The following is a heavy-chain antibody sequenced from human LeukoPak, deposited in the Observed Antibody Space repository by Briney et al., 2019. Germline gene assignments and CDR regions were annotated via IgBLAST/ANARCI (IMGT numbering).Heavy chain of an antibody. V-gene: IGHV1-2*04. CDR2: INPNSGGT. CDR3: ARAAVARTTGTDNWFDP. D-gene: IGHD1-1*01. J-gene: IGHJ5*02. CDR1: GYTFTGYY. Sequence: ASVKVSCKASGYTFTGYYMHWVRQAPGQGLEWMGWINPNSGGTNYAQKFQGWVTMTRDTSISTAYMELSRLRSDDTAVYYCARAAVARTTGTDNWFDPWGQGTLVTVSS.